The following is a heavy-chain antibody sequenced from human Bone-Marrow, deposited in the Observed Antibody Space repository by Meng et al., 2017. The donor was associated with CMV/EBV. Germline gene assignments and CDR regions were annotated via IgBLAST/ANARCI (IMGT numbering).Heavy chain of an antibody. Sequence: ASVKVSCKPSGYTFTTYDINWVRQAPGQGLEWMGWMNPNSGNTGYAQKFQGRVTMTRKTSMSTAYMELSSLRSEDTAVYYCARGRGGTVPTIYYFDFWGQGTLVTVSS. V-gene: IGHV1-8*01. CDR1: GYTFTTYD. J-gene: IGHJ4*02. CDR3: ARGRGGTVPTIYYFDF. D-gene: IGHD5-12*01. CDR2: MNPNSGNT.